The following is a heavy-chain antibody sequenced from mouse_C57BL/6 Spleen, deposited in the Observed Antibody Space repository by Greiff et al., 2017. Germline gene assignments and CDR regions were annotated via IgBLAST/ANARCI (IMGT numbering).Heavy chain of an antibody. CDR3: ARSYYGFDY. Sequence: EVQLVESGPELVKPGASVKMSCKASGYTFTDYNMHWVKQSHGKSLEWIGYINPNNGGTSYNQKFKGKATLTVNKSSSTAYMELRSLTSEDSAVYYCARSYYGFDYWGQGTTLTVSS. D-gene: IGHD1-1*01. V-gene: IGHV1-22*01. CDR1: GYTFTDYN. CDR2: INPNNGGT. J-gene: IGHJ2*01.